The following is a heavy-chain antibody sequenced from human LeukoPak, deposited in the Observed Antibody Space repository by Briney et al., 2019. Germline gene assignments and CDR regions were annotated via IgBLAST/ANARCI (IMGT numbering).Heavy chain of an antibody. Sequence: SETLSLTCAVYGGSFSGYYWSWIRQPPGKGLEWIGEIYHSGSTNYNPSLKSRVTISVDKSKNQFSLKLSSVTAADTAVYYCTRVGTARLFDYWGQGTLVTVSP. CDR1: GGSFSGYY. CDR3: TRVGTARLFDY. CDR2: IYHSGST. J-gene: IGHJ4*02. V-gene: IGHV4-34*01. D-gene: IGHD6-6*01.